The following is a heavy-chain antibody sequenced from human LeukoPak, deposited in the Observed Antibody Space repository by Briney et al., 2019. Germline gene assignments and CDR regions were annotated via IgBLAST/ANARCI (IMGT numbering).Heavy chain of an antibody. Sequence: PGGSLRLSCAASGFTFSSYAMHWVRQAPGKGLEWVAVISYDGSNKYYADSVKGRFTTSRDNSKNTLYLQMNSLRAEDTAVYYCARGQYYYDSSGYYPDAFDIWGQGTMVTVSS. D-gene: IGHD3-22*01. CDR3: ARGQYYYDSSGYYPDAFDI. CDR2: ISYDGSNK. J-gene: IGHJ3*02. V-gene: IGHV3-30-3*01. CDR1: GFTFSSYA.